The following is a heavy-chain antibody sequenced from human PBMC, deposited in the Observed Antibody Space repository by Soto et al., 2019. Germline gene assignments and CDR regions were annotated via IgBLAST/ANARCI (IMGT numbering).Heavy chain of an antibody. V-gene: IGHV4-39*01. CDR2: IYYSVST. Sequence: QLQLQESGPGLVKPSETLSLTCTVSGGSISSSSYYWGWIRQPPGKALEWIGSIYYSVSTYYNPSLKSRVTISVDTSKNQFSLKLSSVTAADTAVYYCARLERGSGDYRTRTAPVDYWGQGTLVTVSS. J-gene: IGHJ4*02. CDR3: ARLERGSGDYRTRTAPVDY. D-gene: IGHD4-17*01. CDR1: GGSISSSSYY.